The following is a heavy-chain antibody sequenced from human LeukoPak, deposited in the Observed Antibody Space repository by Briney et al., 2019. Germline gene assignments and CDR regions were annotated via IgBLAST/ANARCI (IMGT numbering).Heavy chain of an antibody. J-gene: IGHJ6*04. Sequence: SETLSLTCTVSGGSISSYYWSWIRQPPGKGLEWIGYIYYSGSTNHNPSLRSRVTISVDTSKNQFSLNLSSVTAADTAVYYCARGLTVAGASYFYYGMDVWGRGTTVTVSS. CDR3: ARGLTVAGASYFYYGMDV. D-gene: IGHD6-19*01. CDR1: GGSISSYY. V-gene: IGHV4-59*01. CDR2: IYYSGST.